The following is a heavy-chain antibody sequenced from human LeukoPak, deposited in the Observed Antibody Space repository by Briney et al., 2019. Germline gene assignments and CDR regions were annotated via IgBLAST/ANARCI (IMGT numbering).Heavy chain of an antibody. J-gene: IGHJ4*02. D-gene: IGHD2-8*02. CDR1: EGTFSSYA. V-gene: IGHV1-69*13. CDR3: ATSTGNY. Sequence: SVKVSCKASEGTFSSYAISWVRQAPGHGLEWMGGIIPLFSTVNYAQKFQGRVTITADESTSTGYMELSSLRSEDTAVYYCATSTGNYWGQGTLVTVSS. CDR2: IIPLFSTV.